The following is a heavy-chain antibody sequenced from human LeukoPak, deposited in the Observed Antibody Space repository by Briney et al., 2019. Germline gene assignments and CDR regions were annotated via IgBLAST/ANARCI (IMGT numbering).Heavy chain of an antibody. Sequence: GASVKVSCKVSGYTLAELSMHWVRQAPGKGLEWMGGFDPEDGETIYAQKFQGRVTMTEDTSTDTAYMELSSLRSEDTAVYYCATIVVVPAAGSSYYFDYWGQGTLVTVSS. CDR3: ATIVVVPAAGSSYYFDY. D-gene: IGHD2-2*01. CDR1: GYTLAELS. V-gene: IGHV1-24*01. J-gene: IGHJ4*02. CDR2: FDPEDGET.